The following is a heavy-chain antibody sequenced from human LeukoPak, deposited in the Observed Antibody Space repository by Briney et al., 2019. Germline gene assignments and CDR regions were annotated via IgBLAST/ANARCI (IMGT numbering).Heavy chain of an antibody. CDR2: ISPYNGDT. CDR3: ARDGAVAAVFDY. Sequence: GAAVKVSCKASGYTFTTYGVTWVRQAPGQGLEWMGWISPYNGDTNYAQNLQGRVTLTTDTSTSTAYMELRSLRSDDTAVYYCARDGAVAAVFDYWGQGTLATVSS. J-gene: IGHJ4*02. CDR1: GYTFTTYG. V-gene: IGHV1-18*01. D-gene: IGHD6-19*01.